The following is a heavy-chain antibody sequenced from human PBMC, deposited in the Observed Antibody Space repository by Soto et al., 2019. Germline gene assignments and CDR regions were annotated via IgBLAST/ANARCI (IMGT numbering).Heavy chain of an antibody. Sequence: SQTLSLTCAISGDSVSSNSAAWNWIRQSPSRGLEWLGRTYYRSKWYNDYAVSVKSRITINPDTSKNQFSLQLNSVTPEDTAVYYCARDRITIFGVVHDDAFDIWGQGTMVTVSS. V-gene: IGHV6-1*01. CDR3: ARDRITIFGVVHDDAFDI. CDR1: GDSVSSNSAA. CDR2: TYYRSKWYN. D-gene: IGHD3-3*01. J-gene: IGHJ3*02.